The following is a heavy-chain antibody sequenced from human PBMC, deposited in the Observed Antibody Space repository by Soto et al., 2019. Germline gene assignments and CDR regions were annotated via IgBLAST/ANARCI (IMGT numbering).Heavy chain of an antibody. Sequence: NPGGSLRLSCAASGFTFSNAWMSWVRQAPGKGLEWVGRIKSKTDGGTTDYAAPVKGRFTISRDDSKNTLYLQMNSLKTEDTAVYYCTTGDIWSGYYTGDWFDPWGQGTLVTVSS. CDR2: IKSKTDGGTT. J-gene: IGHJ5*02. V-gene: IGHV3-15*01. CDR3: TTGDIWSGYYTGDWFDP. CDR1: GFTFSNAW. D-gene: IGHD3-3*01.